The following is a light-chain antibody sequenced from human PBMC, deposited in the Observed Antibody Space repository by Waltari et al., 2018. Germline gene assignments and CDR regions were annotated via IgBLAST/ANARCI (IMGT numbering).Light chain of an antibody. CDR2: GNN. V-gene: IGLV1-40*01. Sequence: QSVLPQPPSVSGTPGQRVPISCSGSTSNIGAGHDVHCYQHLPGTAPKLPIYGNNNRPSGVPDRFSGSKSGTSASLAITGLQADDEADYFCQSFDNMLSGGVVFGGGTKLAVL. CDR3: QSFDNMLSGGVV. J-gene: IGLJ2*01. CDR1: TSNIGAGHD.